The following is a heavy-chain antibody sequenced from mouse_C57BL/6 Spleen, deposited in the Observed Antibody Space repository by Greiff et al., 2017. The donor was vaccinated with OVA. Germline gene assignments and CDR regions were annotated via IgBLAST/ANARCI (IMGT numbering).Heavy chain of an antibody. J-gene: IGHJ3*01. CDR1: GYTFTDYY. CDR3: ARSYYSNSAWFAY. Sequence: EVQLQQSGPVLVKPGASVKMSCKASGYTFTDYYMNWVKQSHGKSLEWIGVINPYNGGTSYTQKFKGKATLTVDKSSSPAYMELNSLTSEDSAVYYCARSYYSNSAWFAYWGQGTLVTVSA. D-gene: IGHD2-5*01. V-gene: IGHV1-19*01. CDR2: INPYNGGT.